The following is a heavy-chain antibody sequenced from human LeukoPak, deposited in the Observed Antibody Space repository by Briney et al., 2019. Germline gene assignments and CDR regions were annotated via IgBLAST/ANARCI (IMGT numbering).Heavy chain of an antibody. CDR3: AKVPRSYYYYYMDV. CDR2: IRYDGSNK. CDR1: GFTFSSYG. J-gene: IGHJ6*03. Sequence: PGGSLRLSCAASGFTFSSYGMHWVRQAPGKGLEWVAFIRYDGSNKYYADSVKGRFTISRDSSKNTLYLQMNSLRAEDTAVYYCAKVPRSYYYYYMDVWGKGTTVTISS. V-gene: IGHV3-30*02.